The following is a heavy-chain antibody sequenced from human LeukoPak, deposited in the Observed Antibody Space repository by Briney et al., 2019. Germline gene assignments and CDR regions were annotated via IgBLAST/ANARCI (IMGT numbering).Heavy chain of an antibody. J-gene: IGHJ6*02. CDR3: ARHAPGYSSGSYYYYGMDV. V-gene: IGHV4-39*01. CDR2: TYYSGST. Sequence: SETLSLTCSVSGGSIGSNTYYWGWIRQPPGKGLEWIGITYYSGSTYYNPSLKSRVTISVDTSKNQFSLKLSSVTAADTAVYYCARHAPGYSSGSYYYYGMDVWGQGTTVTVSS. CDR1: GGSIGSNTYY. D-gene: IGHD3-22*01.